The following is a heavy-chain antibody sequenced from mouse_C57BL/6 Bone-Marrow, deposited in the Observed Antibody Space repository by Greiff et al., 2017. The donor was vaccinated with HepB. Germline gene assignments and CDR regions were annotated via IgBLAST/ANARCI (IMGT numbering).Heavy chain of an antibody. D-gene: IGHD6-1*01. J-gene: IGHJ1*03. CDR1: GYTFTSYW. V-gene: IGHV1-69*01. Sequence: QVQLQQPGAELVMPGASVKLSCKASGYTFTSYWMHWVKQRPGQGLEWIGEIDPSDSYTNYNQKFKGKSTLTVDKSSSTAYMQLSSLTSEGSAVYYCARRSSPWYFDVWGTGTTVTVSS. CDR2: IDPSDSYT. CDR3: ARRSSPWYFDV.